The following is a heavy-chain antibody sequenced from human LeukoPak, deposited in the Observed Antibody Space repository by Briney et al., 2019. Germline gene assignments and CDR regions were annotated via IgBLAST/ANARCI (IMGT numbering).Heavy chain of an antibody. J-gene: IGHJ4*02. Sequence: SETLSLTCTVSGGSISSSSYYWGWIRQPPGKGLEWIGSIYYSGSTYYNPSLKSRVTISVDTSKNQFSLKLSSVTAADTAVYYCARGLYDSSGYSIGYYFDYWGQGTLVTVSS. CDR3: ARGLYDSSGYSIGYYFDY. V-gene: IGHV4-39*01. CDR1: GGSISSSSYY. CDR2: IYYSGST. D-gene: IGHD3-22*01.